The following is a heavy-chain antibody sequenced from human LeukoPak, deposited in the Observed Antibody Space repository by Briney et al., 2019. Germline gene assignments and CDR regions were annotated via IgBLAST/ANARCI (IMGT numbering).Heavy chain of an antibody. V-gene: IGHV1-69*13. D-gene: IGHD5-12*01. CDR2: IIPIFGTA. CDR3: ARSIVATVEMFDY. J-gene: IGHJ4*02. Sequence: SVKVSCRASGGTFSSYAISWVRQAPGQGLEWMGGIIPIFGTANYAQKFQGRVTITADESTSTAYMELSSLRSEDTAVYYCARSIVATVEMFDYWGQGTLVTVSS. CDR1: GGTFSSYA.